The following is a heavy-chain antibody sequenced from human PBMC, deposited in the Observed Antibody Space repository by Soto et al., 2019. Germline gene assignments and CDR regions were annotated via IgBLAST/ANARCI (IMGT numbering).Heavy chain of an antibody. CDR1: GGSISSSNW. CDR3: TPGDYANDY. CDR2: IFHSGST. Sequence: QVQLQESGPGLVKPSGTLSLTCAVSGGSISSSNWWSWVRQPPGKGLEWIGEIFHSGSTNYNPSLKSRVTMSVDKSKIQFSLRLNFVTAADTAIYYCTPGDYANDYWGQRTLVTVSS. V-gene: IGHV4-4*02. D-gene: IGHD4-17*01. J-gene: IGHJ4*02.